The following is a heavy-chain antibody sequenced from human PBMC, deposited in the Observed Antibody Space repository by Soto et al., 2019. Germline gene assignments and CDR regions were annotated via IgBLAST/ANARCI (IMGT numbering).Heavy chain of an antibody. CDR3: ARHSGYDYVFDY. Sequence: ASVKVSCKASGYTFTGYYIHWVRQAPGRGLEWMGWINPNSGGTNYAQKFQGRVTLTRDTSTSTAYMELSSLRSDDTAIYYCARHSGYDYVFDYWGQGTLVTVSS. V-gene: IGHV1-2*02. J-gene: IGHJ4*02. CDR1: GYTFTGYY. D-gene: IGHD5-12*01. CDR2: INPNSGGT.